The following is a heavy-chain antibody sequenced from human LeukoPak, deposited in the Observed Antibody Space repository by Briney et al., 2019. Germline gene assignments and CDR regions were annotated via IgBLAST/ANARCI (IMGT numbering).Heavy chain of an antibody. CDR3: ATRPGSYPIDY. Sequence: GGSLRLSCAASGFTFSSYWIGWVRQLPGKGLEWMGVIYPDDSDTRYSPSFQGQVTISADRSISTAYLQWSSLKASDSAMYYCATRPGSYPIDYWGQGTLVTVSS. J-gene: IGHJ4*02. CDR1: GFTFSSYW. D-gene: IGHD3-10*01. CDR2: IYPDDSDT. V-gene: IGHV5-51*01.